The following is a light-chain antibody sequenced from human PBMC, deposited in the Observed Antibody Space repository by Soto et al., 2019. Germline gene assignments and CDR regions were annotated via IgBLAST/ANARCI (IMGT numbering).Light chain of an antibody. CDR1: SSEVSGYNY. CDR3: SSYAGSNSPYV. V-gene: IGLV2-8*01. J-gene: IGLJ1*01. CDR2: EVS. Sequence: QSVLTQPPSASGSPGQSVTISCTGTSSEVSGYNYVSWYQQHPGKAPKLMIFEVSKRPSGVPDRFSGSKSGNTASLTVSGLQAEDEADYYCSSYAGSNSPYVFGTGTKVTVL.